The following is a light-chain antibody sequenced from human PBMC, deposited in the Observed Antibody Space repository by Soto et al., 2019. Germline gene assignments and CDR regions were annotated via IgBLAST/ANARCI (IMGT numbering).Light chain of an antibody. J-gene: IGLJ2*01. Sequence: QSVLTQPASVSGSAGQSITISCTGTSSDVGGHNYVSWFQQSPGKAPKVVIYEVTNRPSGVSNRFSGSKSGNTASLTISGLQAEDEADYYCSSYTSSNTLIFGGGTKLTVL. CDR2: EVT. CDR1: SSDVGGHNY. CDR3: SSYTSSNTLI. V-gene: IGLV2-14*01.